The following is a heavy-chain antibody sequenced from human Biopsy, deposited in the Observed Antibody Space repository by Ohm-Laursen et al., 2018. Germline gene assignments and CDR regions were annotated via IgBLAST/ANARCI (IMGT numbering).Heavy chain of an antibody. Sequence: ASVKASCKAAGYTFTDSSLHWVRQPPGQGLESMVWVNPNIRPTNYAQKFQGRVTMTSDTSISTAYIELRRLISDDTAVYFCARDRMVTIITLVRADTFDIWGQGTLVSVSS. CDR2: VNPNIRPT. V-gene: IGHV1-2*02. CDR1: GYTFTDSS. D-gene: IGHD3-10*01. J-gene: IGHJ3*02. CDR3: ARDRMVTIITLVRADTFDI.